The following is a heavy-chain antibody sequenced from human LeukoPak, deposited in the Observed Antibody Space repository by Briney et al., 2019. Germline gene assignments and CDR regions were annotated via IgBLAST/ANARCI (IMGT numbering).Heavy chain of an antibody. CDR3: ARASRIAAAGTRYWFDP. CDR1: GGTFSSYA. CDR2: IIPIFGTA. J-gene: IGHJ5*02. V-gene: IGHV1-69*01. D-gene: IGHD6-13*01. Sequence: ASVKVSCKASGGTFSSYAISCVRQAPGQGLEWMGGIIPIFGTANYAQKFQGRVTITADESTSTAYMELSSLRSEDTAVYYCARASRIAAAGTRYWFDPWGQGTLVTVSS.